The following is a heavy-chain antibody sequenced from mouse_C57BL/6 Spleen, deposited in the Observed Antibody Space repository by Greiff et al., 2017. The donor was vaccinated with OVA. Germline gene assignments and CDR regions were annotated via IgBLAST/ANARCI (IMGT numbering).Heavy chain of an antibody. J-gene: IGHJ3*01. CDR3: AKADYYGSSYWFAY. CDR1: GYAFSSYW. CDR2: IYPGDGDT. D-gene: IGHD1-1*01. Sequence: QVQLKQSGAELVKPGASVKISCKASGYAFSSYWMNWVQQRPGKGLEWIGQIYPGDGDTNYNGKFKGKATLTADKSSSTAYMQLSSLTSEDSAVYFCAKADYYGSSYWFAYWGQGTLVTVSA. V-gene: IGHV1-80*01.